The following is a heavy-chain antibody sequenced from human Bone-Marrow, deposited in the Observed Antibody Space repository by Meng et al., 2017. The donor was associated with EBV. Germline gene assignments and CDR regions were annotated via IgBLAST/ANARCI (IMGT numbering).Heavy chain of an antibody. Sequence: QVQLVQSGAEVKKPGFSVMVSCKTSGGTFRSDAISWVRQAPGQGLVWMGGLIPMTGVAHYAQKFQDRVSIIADESTSTHYLELSSLRSEDTAIYFCASESGRGFTPDYWGQGTLVTVSS. CDR1: GGTFRSDA. CDR2: LIPMTGVA. V-gene: IGHV1-69*01. J-gene: IGHJ4*02. CDR3: ASESGRGFTPDY. D-gene: IGHD3-10*01.